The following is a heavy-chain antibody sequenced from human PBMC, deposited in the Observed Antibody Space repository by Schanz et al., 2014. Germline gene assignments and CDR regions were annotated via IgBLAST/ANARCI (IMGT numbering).Heavy chain of an antibody. CDR2: ISSGSSYA. D-gene: IGHD6-19*01. J-gene: IGHJ4*02. Sequence: VHLVESGGGLVKRGGSLRLSCAASGFTFRDYYMSWIRQAPGKGLEWVSDISSGSSYANYADSVKGRFTISRDNAKNSLFLQMNRLRAEDTALYYCAIIGVMVAVAGTRADYWGQGTLVTVSS. CDR3: AIIGVMVAVAGTRADY. CDR1: GFTFRDYY. V-gene: IGHV3-11*06.